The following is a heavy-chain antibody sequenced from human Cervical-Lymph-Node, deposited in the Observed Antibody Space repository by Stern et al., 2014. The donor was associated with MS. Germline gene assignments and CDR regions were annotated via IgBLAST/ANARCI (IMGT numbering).Heavy chain of an antibody. V-gene: IGHV1-69*06. Sequence: VQLVESGAEVKKPGSSVKGSCKASGDTFTDYAISWVRQAPGQGPEWMGGLSPIFNSADYAQKFQGRLTITADKSRSTAYMELSSLTSEDTAVYYCAREVGSLAMDVWGQGTTVIVSS. CDR2: LSPIFNSA. CDR3: AREVGSLAMDV. CDR1: GDTFTDYA. J-gene: IGHJ6*01. D-gene: IGHD1-1*01.